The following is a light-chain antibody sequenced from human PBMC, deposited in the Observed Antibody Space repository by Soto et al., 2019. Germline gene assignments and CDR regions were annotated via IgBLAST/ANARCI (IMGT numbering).Light chain of an antibody. CDR1: QGVSTW. Sequence: DIQMTHSPSSVSASVGDRVTITCRASQGVSTWLAWYQQKPGKAPNXLIYTASSLQSGVPSRFSGSGSGTDLTLTINGLQPEDFATYYCQQAASFPITFGQGTRLEIK. J-gene: IGKJ5*01. CDR2: TAS. CDR3: QQAASFPIT. V-gene: IGKV1-12*01.